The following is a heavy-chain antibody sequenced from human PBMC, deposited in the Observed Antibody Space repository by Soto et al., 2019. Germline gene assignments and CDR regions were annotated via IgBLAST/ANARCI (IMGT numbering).Heavy chain of an antibody. Sequence: ASVKVSCKASGYSFTEHYIHWVRQAPGQELEWMGIINPSGGSTSYAQKFQGRVTMTRDTSTSTVYMELSSLRSEDTAVYYCARTGMRGHFYYNYYMDVWGKGTTVTVSS. CDR3: ARTGMRGHFYYNYYMDV. CDR2: INPSGGST. D-gene: IGHD3-10*01. CDR1: GYSFTEHY. V-gene: IGHV1-46*03. J-gene: IGHJ6*03.